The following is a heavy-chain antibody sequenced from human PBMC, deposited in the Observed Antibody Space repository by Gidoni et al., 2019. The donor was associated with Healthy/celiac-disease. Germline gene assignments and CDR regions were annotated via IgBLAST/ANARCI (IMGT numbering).Heavy chain of an antibody. CDR3: ARDRAYNWNYAKFDY. D-gene: IGHD1-7*01. CDR2: IWYDGSNK. J-gene: IGHJ4*02. Sequence: QVQLVESGGGVVQPGRSLRLSCSAAGFPFSSSGMHWVRQAPGKGLVWVAVIWYDGSNKYYADAVKGRFTISRDNSKNTLYLQMNSLRAEDTAVYYCARDRAYNWNYAKFDYWGQGTLVTVSS. V-gene: IGHV3-33*01. CDR1: GFPFSSSG.